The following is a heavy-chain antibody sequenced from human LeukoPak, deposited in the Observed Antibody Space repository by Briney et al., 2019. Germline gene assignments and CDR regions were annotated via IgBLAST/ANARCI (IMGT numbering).Heavy chain of an antibody. D-gene: IGHD2-21*02. J-gene: IGHJ4*02. CDR3: ARYLVPYCGGDCYSDFDY. CDR1: GFAFSNHN. V-gene: IGHV3-21*01. Sequence: GGSLRLSCVASGFAFSNHNMNWVRQAPGKGLEWVSSISSGSSYIYYADSVKGRFIISRDNAKNSLYLQMNSLRAEDTAVYYCARYLVPYCGGDCYSDFDYWGQGTLVTVSS. CDR2: ISSGSSYI.